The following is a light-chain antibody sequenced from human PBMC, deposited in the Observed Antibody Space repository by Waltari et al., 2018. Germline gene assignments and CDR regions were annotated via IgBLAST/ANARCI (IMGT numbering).Light chain of an antibody. Sequence: SFELTQPPSVSVSPGQTASITCSGNTLPKQYAYWYQQKPGQAPVLIMYKDSERPSGIPERLSVSSSGTTVTLTISGVQAEDEADYYCQSADSSGTPVIFGGGTKLTVL. CDR3: QSADSSGTPVI. J-gene: IGLJ2*01. CDR1: TLPKQY. V-gene: IGLV3-25*03. CDR2: KDS.